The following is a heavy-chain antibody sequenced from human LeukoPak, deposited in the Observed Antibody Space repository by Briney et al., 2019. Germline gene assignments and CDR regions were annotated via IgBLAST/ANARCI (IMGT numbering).Heavy chain of an antibody. CDR2: ISWDGGST. D-gene: IGHD4/OR15-4a*01. Sequence: GGSLRLSCAASGFTFDDYTMHWVRQAPGKGLEWVSLISWDGGSTYYADSVKGRFTISRDNSKNTLYLQMNSLRAEDTAVYYCARRAGAYSHPYDYWGQGTLVTVSS. J-gene: IGHJ4*02. V-gene: IGHV3-43*01. CDR3: ARRAGAYSHPYDY. CDR1: GFTFDDYT.